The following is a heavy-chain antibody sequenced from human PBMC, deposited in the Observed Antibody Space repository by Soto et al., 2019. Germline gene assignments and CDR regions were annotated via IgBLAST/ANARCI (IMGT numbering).Heavy chain of an antibody. J-gene: IGHJ4*02. Sequence: GAAVKVSCKASGCTFSSYAISWVRQAPGQGLEWMGGIIPIFGTANYAQKFQGRVTITADESTSTAYMELSSLRSEDTAVYYCACSTLGYCSGGSCWTPFDYWGQGTLVTVSS. CDR3: ACSTLGYCSGGSCWTPFDY. V-gene: IGHV1-69*13. D-gene: IGHD2-15*01. CDR1: GCTFSSYA. CDR2: IIPIFGTA.